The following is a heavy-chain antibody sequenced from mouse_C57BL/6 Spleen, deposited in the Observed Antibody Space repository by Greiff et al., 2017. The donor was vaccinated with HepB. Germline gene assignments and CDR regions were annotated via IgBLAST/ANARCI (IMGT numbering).Heavy chain of an antibody. CDR2: IYPRSGNT. CDR3: ARCLGLGRDPYYAMDY. CDR1: GYTFTSYG. J-gene: IGHJ4*01. V-gene: IGHV1-81*01. Sequence: QVQLQQSGAELARPGASVKLSCKASGYTFTSYGISWVKQRTGQGLEWIGEIYPRSGNTYYNEKFKGKATLTADKSSSTAYMELRSLTSEDSAVYFCARCLGLGRDPYYAMDYWGQGTSVTVSS. D-gene: IGHD4-1*01.